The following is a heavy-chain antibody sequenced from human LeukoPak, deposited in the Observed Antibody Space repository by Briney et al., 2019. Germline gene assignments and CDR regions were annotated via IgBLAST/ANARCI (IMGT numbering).Heavy chain of an antibody. CDR3: AKAPRFSVTTNYLDY. CDR1: GFTFSSYG. V-gene: IGHV3-30*02. CDR2: IRYDGSNK. J-gene: IGHJ4*02. D-gene: IGHD4-17*01. Sequence: PGGSLRLSCAASGFTFSSYGMHWVRQAPGKGLEWVAFIRYDGSNKYYADSVKGRFTISRDNSKNTLYLQMNSLRAEDTAVYYCAKAPRFSVTTNYLDYWGQGTLVTVSS.